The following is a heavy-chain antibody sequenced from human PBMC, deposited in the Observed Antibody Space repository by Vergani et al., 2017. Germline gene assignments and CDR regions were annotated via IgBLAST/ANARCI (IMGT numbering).Heavy chain of an antibody. V-gene: IGHV3-21*01. CDR1: GFTFSSYA. D-gene: IGHD3-22*01. CDR3: ARERMKSSSGYYKEASYYYYMDV. CDR2: ISSSSSYI. J-gene: IGHJ6*03. Sequence: EVQLLESGGGLVQPGGSLRLSCAASGFTFSSYAMSWVRQAPGKGLEWVSSISSSSSYIYYADSVKGRFTISRDNAKNSLYLQMNSLRAEDTAVYYCARERMKSSSGYYKEASYYYYMDVWGKGTTVTVSS.